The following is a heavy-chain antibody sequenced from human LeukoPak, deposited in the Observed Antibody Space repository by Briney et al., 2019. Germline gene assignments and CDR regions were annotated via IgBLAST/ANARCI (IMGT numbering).Heavy chain of an antibody. D-gene: IGHD3-10*01. CDR3: VKDRTGTYTLDY. Sequence: GGSLRLSCAASAFTFSSYPMTWVRQAPGKGLEWVSAISASGFSSYYADSVKGRFTISRDNSKNTLNLQMNSLRAEDTAVYYCVKDRTGTYTLDYWGQGTLVTVSS. J-gene: IGHJ4*02. CDR2: ISASGFSS. V-gene: IGHV3-23*01. CDR1: AFTFSSYP.